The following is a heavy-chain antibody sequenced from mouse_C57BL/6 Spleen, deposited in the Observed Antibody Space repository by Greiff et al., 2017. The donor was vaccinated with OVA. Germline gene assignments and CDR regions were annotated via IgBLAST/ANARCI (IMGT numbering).Heavy chain of an antibody. CDR3: AKRDYSNYTFAY. CDR2: IYPGSGST. D-gene: IGHD2-5*01. V-gene: IGHV1-55*01. CDR1: GYTFTSYW. J-gene: IGHJ3*01. Sequence: QVQLQQPGAELVKPGALVKMSCKASGYTFTSYWITWVKQRPGQGLEWIGDIYPGSGSTNYNEKFKSKATLTVDTSSSTAYMQLSSLTSEDSAVYYCAKRDYSNYTFAYWGQGTLVTVSA.